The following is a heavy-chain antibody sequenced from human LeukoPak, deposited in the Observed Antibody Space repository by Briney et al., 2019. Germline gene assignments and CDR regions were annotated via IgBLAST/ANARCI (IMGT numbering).Heavy chain of an antibody. V-gene: IGHV4-59*01. J-gene: IGHJ4*02. CDR1: GGSISSYY. CDR2: IYYSGST. Sequence: KPSETLSLTCTVSGGSISSYYWSWIRQPPGKGLEWIGYIYYSGSTNYNPSLKSRVTISVDTSKNQFSLKLSSVTAADTAVYYCARADYGRAFDYWGQGTLVTVSS. CDR3: ARADYGRAFDY. D-gene: IGHD4-17*01.